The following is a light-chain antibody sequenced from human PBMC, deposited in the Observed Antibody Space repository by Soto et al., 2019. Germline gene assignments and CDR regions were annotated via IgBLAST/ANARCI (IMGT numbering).Light chain of an antibody. J-gene: IGLJ1*01. Sequence: QSALTQPASVSGSPGQSITISCTGNSSDVGSYNLVSWYQQHPGKAPKLMIYEGSKRPSGVSNRFSGSKSGNTASLTISGLQAEDEADYYCCSYAGSRVFGTGTKVTVL. V-gene: IGLV2-23*01. CDR1: SSDVGSYNL. CDR3: CSYAGSRV. CDR2: EGS.